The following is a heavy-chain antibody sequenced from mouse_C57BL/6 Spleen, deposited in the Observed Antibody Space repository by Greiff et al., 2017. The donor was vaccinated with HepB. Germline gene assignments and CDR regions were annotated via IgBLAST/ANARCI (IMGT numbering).Heavy chain of an antibody. CDR1: GYTFTSYW. D-gene: IGHD1-1*01. V-gene: IGHV1-55*01. CDR2: IYPGSGST. J-gene: IGHJ1*03. Sequence: QVQLQQPGAELVKPGASVKMSCKASGYTFTSYWITWVKQRPGQGLEWIGDIYPGSGSTNYNDKFKGKSTLTLDKSSSTAAMQLSSLTSEDSAVYSCARPYGSSPGLYFDVWGTGTTVTVSS. CDR3: ARPYGSSPGLYFDV.